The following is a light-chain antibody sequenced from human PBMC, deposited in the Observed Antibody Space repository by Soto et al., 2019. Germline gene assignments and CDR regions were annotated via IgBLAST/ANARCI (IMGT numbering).Light chain of an antibody. V-gene: IGKV1-5*01. CDR1: QSIAGY. J-gene: IGKJ1*01. CDR2: SAS. Sequence: DIQMTQSPSSLSASVGDRVTITCRASQSIAGYLSWYQQKPGKAPKFLIYSASSLESGVPSRFSGSGSGTEFTLTISSLQPDDFATYYCQQYNSYGTFGQGTKVDIK. CDR3: QQYNSYGT.